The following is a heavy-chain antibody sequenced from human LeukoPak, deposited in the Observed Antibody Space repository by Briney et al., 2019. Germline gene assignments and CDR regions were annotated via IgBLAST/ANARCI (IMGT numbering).Heavy chain of an antibody. J-gene: IGHJ4*02. V-gene: IGHV1-18*04. D-gene: IGHD3-9*01. CDR3: ALGDILTGYWAEYFVY. CDR1: GYTFTSYY. Sequence: ASVKVSCKASGYTFTSYYMYWVRQAPGQGLEWMGWIYGYNGNTNYAPKFQDRVTMTTDTSTRTAYMELKNLRSDDTAVYYCALGDILTGYWAEYFVYWGQGTLVAVSS. CDR2: IYGYNGNT.